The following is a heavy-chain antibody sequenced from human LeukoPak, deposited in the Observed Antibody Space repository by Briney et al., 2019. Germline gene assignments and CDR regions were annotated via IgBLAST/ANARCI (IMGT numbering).Heavy chain of an antibody. CDR2: LSGSGGST. CDR1: GFTFSSYA. D-gene: IGHD2-15*01. J-gene: IGHJ4*02. V-gene: IGHV3-23*01. CDR3: AKGRCSGGSCYGRGFDY. Sequence: GGSLRLSCAASGFTFSSYAMSWVRQAPGKGLEWVSGLSGSGGSTYYADSVKGRFTISRDNAKNTLYPQMNSPRAEDTAVYYCAKGRCSGGSCYGRGFDYWGQGTLVTVSS.